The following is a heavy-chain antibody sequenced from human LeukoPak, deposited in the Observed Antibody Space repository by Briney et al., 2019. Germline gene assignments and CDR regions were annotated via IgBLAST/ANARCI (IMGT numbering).Heavy chain of an antibody. J-gene: IGHJ4*02. V-gene: IGHV3-53*01. CDR3: ARGVEPLAANTLAY. CDR2: LYSDGNT. CDR1: GFTFITND. D-gene: IGHD1-14*01. Sequence: PGGSLRLSCAPSGFTFITNDMTWARQAPGKGLEWVSVLYSDGNTKYADSVQGRFTISRDNSKNTLYLEMNSLSPDDTAVYYCARGVEPLAANTLAYWGQGTLVTVSS.